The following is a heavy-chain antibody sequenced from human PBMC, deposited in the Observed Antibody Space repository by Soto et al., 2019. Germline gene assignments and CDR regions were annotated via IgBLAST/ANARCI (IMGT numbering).Heavy chain of an antibody. Sequence: SETLSLTCAVYGGSFSGYYWSWIRRPPGKGLEWIGEINHSGSTNYNPSLKSRVTISVDTSKNQFSLKLSSVTAADTAVYYCARHDAYSSSWTFDYWGQGTLVTVSS. D-gene: IGHD6-13*01. J-gene: IGHJ4*02. CDR2: INHSGST. CDR1: GGSFSGYY. V-gene: IGHV4-34*01. CDR3: ARHDAYSSSWTFDY.